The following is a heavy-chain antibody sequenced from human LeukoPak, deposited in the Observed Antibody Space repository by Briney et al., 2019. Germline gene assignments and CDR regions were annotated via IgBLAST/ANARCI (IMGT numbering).Heavy chain of an antibody. Sequence: SVKVSCKASGGTFSSYAISWVRQAPGQGLEWMGRTTPILGIANYEQKFQARVTSTADKSTSTAYMELSSLRSEDTAVYYCARDRRAAMVTTRWYFDLWGRGTLVTVSS. CDR2: TTPILGIA. CDR3: ARDRRAAMVTTRWYFDL. V-gene: IGHV1-69*04. CDR1: GGTFSSYA. D-gene: IGHD5-18*01. J-gene: IGHJ2*01.